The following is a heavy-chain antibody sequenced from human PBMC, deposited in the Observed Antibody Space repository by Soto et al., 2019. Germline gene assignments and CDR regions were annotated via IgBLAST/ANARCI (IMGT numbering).Heavy chain of an antibody. V-gene: IGHV5-51*01. D-gene: IGHD6-13*01. J-gene: IGHJ6*02. CDR1: GYSFTSHW. CDR3: ARPGSSKLYYYYGMDV. Sequence: GESLKISCKGSGYSFTSHWIGWVRQMPGKGLEWMGIIYPGDSDTRYSPSFQGQVTISADKSISTAYLQWSSLKASDTAMYYCARPGSSKLYYYYGMDVWGQGTTVTVSS. CDR2: IYPGDSDT.